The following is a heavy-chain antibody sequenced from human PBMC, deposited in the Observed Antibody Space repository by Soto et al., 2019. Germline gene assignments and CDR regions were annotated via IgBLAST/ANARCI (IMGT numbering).Heavy chain of an antibody. J-gene: IGHJ4*02. D-gene: IGHD5-18*01. CDR1: GFTFSSYW. Sequence: PGGSLRLSCAASGFTFSSYWMSWVRQAPGKGLEWVANIKQDGSEKYYVDSVKGRFTISRDNAKNSLYLQMNSLRAEDTAVYYCARVWIQLWPRGYYFDYWGQGTLVTVSS. V-gene: IGHV3-7*05. CDR2: IKQDGSEK. CDR3: ARVWIQLWPRGYYFDY.